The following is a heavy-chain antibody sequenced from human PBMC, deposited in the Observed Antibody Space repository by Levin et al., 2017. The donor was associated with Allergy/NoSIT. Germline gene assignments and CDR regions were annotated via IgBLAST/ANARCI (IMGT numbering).Heavy chain of an antibody. D-gene: IGHD5-18*01. Sequence: PSETLSLTCAVYGGSFSGYYWSWIRQPPGKGLEWIGEINHSGSTNYNPSLKSRVTISVDTSKNQFSLKLSSVTAADTAVYYCARGQGIQLWLRGSTKYFDYWGQGTLVTVSS. CDR3: ARGQGIQLWLRGSTKYFDY. CDR2: INHSGST. CDR1: GGSFSGYY. V-gene: IGHV4-34*01. J-gene: IGHJ4*02.